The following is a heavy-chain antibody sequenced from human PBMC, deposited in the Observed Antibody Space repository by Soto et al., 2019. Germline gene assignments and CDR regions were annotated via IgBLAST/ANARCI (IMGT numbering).Heavy chain of an antibody. CDR1: GYSFTSYW. CDR3: ARRIVVVPAATPYYYGMDV. Sequence: GASLKISCKGSGYSFTSYWISGVRQMPGEGLEWMGRIDPSDSYTNYSPSFQGHVTISADKSISTAYLQWSSLKASDTAMYYGARRIVVVPAATPYYYGMDVWGQGTTVTVSS. D-gene: IGHD2-2*01. V-gene: IGHV5-10-1*01. CDR2: IDPSDSYT. J-gene: IGHJ6*02.